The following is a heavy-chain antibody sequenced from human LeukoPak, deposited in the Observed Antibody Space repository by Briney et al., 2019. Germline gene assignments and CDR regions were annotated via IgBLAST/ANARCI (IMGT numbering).Heavy chain of an antibody. J-gene: IGHJ6*03. V-gene: IGHV1-18*01. CDR2: ISAYNGNT. D-gene: IGHD1-1*01. CDR1: GYTFTSYG. Sequence: ASVKVSCKASGYTFTSYGISWVRQAPGQGLEWMGWISAYNGNTNYAQKLQGRVTMTTDTSTSTAYMELRSLRSDDTAVYYCARTTVWGYYYYYMDVWGKGTTVTVSS. CDR3: ARTTVWGYYYYYMDV.